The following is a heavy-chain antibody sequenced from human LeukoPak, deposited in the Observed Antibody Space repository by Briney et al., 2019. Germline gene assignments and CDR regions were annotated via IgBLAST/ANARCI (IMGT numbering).Heavy chain of an antibody. J-gene: IGHJ6*02. CDR1: GGSFSGYY. CDR2: INHSGST. V-gene: IGHV4-34*01. D-gene: IGHD3-3*01. Sequence: SETLSLTCAVYGGSFSGYYWSWIRQPPGKGLEWIGEINHSGSTNYNPSLESRVTISVDTSKNQFSLKLSSVTAADTAVYYCARDPKTIFGVVISQYYYYGMDVWGQGTTVTVSS. CDR3: ARDPKTIFGVVISQYYYYGMDV.